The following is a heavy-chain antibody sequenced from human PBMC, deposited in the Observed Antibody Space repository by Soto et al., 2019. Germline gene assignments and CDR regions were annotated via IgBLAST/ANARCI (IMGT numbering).Heavy chain of an antibody. V-gene: IGHV3-30*03. J-gene: IGHJ4*02. CDR1: GFPFTTYG. CDR2: ISYDGSNK. Sequence: QVQLVESGGGVVQPGRSLRLSCAASGFPFTTYGMHWVREGPGKGLEWVAVISYDGSNKYYADSVKGRFTISRDNSKNTLYLQMKSLRPEDTALYYCVGGQYYFDYRGQRTLVTVSS. CDR3: VGGQYYFDY. D-gene: IGHD3-10*01.